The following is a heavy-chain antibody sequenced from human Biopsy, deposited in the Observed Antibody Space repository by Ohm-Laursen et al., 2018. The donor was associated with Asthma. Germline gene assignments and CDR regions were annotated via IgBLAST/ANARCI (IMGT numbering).Heavy chain of an antibody. V-gene: IGHV1-18*01. CDR1: GYTFNSAG. J-gene: IGHJ6*02. CDR3: ARAVDYSHYYGIDV. Sequence: ASVKVSCNTSGYTFNSAGITWVRQAPGQGLEWMGWISVYNGNTKVAQKLQDRVTMITDTSTSTAYMELRSLRSDDTAVYLCARAVDYSHYYGIDVWCQGTTITVS. D-gene: IGHD3-10*01. CDR2: ISVYNGNT.